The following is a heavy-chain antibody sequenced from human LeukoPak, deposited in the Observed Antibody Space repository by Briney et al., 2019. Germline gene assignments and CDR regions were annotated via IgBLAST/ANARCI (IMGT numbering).Heavy chain of an antibody. CDR2: IYYDGSQK. CDR3: ARNYIWYFDP. V-gene: IGHV3-33*01. Sequence: PGGSLRLSCAASGFTFNNYGMHWVRQAPGRGLEWVALIYYDGSQKHYSDSVKGRFTISRDQSKNTVDLQMNNLRDEDTAVYYCARNYIWYFDPWGRGTLVTVSS. CDR1: GFTFNNYG. J-gene: IGHJ2*01. D-gene: IGHD1-7*01.